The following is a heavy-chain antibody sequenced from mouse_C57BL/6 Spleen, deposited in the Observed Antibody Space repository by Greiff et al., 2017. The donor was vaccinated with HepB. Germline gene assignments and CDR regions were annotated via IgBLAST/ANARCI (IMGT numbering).Heavy chain of an antibody. V-gene: IGHV1-82*01. CDR1: GYAFSSSW. D-gene: IGHD1-1*01. J-gene: IGHJ2*01. CDR3: ARSGDYYGSSYVYFDY. CDR2: IYPGDGDT. Sequence: QVQLQQSGPELVKPGASVKISCKASGYAFSSSWMNWVKQRPGKGLEWIGRIYPGDGDTNYNGKFKGKATLTADKSSSTAYMQLSSLTSEDSAVYFCARSGDYYGSSYVYFDYWGQGTTLTVSS.